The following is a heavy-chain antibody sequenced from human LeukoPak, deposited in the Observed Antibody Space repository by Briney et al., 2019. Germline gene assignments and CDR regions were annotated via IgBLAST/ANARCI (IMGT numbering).Heavy chain of an antibody. J-gene: IGHJ4*02. Sequence: GGSLRLSCAASGFTFSSYWMSWVRQAPGKGLEWVANIKQDGSEKYYVDSVKGRLTISRDNAKNSLYLQMNSLRAEDTAVYYCARGPWGSSGWSYFDYWGQGTLVTVSS. D-gene: IGHD6-19*01. CDR3: ARGPWGSSGWSYFDY. CDR1: GFTFSSYW. CDR2: IKQDGSEK. V-gene: IGHV3-7*03.